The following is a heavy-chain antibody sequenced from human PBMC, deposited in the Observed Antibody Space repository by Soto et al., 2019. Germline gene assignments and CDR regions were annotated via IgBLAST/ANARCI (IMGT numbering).Heavy chain of an antibody. V-gene: IGHV4-59*01. Sequence: SETLSLTCTVSGGSISSYFYIWVRQPPGKGLEWIGSVYYTGTTDYNPSLKSRVTISVDTSKTQFSLNPRSVTAADTAVYYCARDLAAVPRAFDYWGRGTLVTVSS. CDR3: ARDLAAVPRAFDY. CDR1: GGSISSYF. CDR2: VYYTGTT. D-gene: IGHD6-13*01. J-gene: IGHJ4*02.